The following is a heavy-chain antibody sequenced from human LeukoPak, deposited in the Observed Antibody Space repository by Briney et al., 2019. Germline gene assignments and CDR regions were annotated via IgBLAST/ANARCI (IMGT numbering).Heavy chain of an antibody. D-gene: IGHD6-6*01. CDR1: GFTFSSYG. V-gene: IGHV3-33*06. J-gene: IGHJ4*02. CDR2: IWYDGSNK. CDR3: AKVEPPAARVFDY. Sequence: HPGRSLRLSCAASGFTFSSYGMHWVRQAPGKGLEWVAVIWYDGSNKYYADSVKGRFTISRDNSKNTLYLQMNSLRAEDTAVYYCAKVEPPAARVFDYWGQGTLVTVSS.